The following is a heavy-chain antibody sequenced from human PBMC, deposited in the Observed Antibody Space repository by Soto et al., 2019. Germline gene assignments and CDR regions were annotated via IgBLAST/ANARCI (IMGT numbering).Heavy chain of an antibody. CDR3: ARGRGLKWWELLYAFDI. CDR2: INHSGST. V-gene: IGHV4-34*01. Sequence: SETLSLTCAVYGGSFSGYYWSWIRQPPGKGLEWIGEINHSGSTNYNPSLKSRVTISVDTSKNQFSLKLSSVTAADTAVYYCARGRGLKWWELLYAFDIWGKGTMVTVSS. J-gene: IGHJ3*02. CDR1: GGSFSGYY. D-gene: IGHD2-15*01.